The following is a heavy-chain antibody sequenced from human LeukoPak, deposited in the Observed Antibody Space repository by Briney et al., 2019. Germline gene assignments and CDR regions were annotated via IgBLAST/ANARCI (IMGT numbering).Heavy chain of an antibody. CDR1: GYTFTNFD. CDR2: MNPNSGDT. J-gene: IGHJ3*02. Sequence: ASVKVSCKASGYTFTNFDINWVRQATGQGLEWTGWMNPNSGDTGYAQKFQGRVTMTRNTSISTAYMELSSLRSEDTAVYYCAIDPRTFDIWGQGTMVTVSS. D-gene: IGHD6-6*01. V-gene: IGHV1-8*01. CDR3: AIDPRTFDI.